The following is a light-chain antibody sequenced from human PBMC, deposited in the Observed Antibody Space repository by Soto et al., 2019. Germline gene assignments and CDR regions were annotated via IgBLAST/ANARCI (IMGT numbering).Light chain of an antibody. V-gene: IGKV3-20*01. Sequence: EIVMTQSPATLSVSPGERATLSCRASQSVSSRLAWYQQKRGQAPRLLIYAASTRTTGIPDRFSGSASETDFTLTINRLEPEDSAVYYCQQYASAPFSLGPGTKVDIK. CDR2: AAS. CDR1: QSVSSR. CDR3: QQYASAPFS. J-gene: IGKJ3*01.